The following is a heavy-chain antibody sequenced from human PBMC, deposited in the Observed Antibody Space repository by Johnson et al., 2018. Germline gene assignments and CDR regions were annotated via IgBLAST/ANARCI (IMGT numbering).Heavy chain of an antibody. CDR1: GFTFSNAW. V-gene: IGHV3-15*07. Sequence: VQLVQSGGGLVKPGGSLRLSCAASGFTFSNAWMNWVRQAPGKGLEWVGRIKSKTDGGTTDYAAPVKGRFTISRDDSKNTLYLQMNSLKTEDTAVYYCTTGWLREYYYYYYMDVWGKGTTVTVSS. D-gene: IGHD5-18*01. CDR2: IKSKTDGGTT. CDR3: TTGWLREYYYYYYMDV. J-gene: IGHJ6*03.